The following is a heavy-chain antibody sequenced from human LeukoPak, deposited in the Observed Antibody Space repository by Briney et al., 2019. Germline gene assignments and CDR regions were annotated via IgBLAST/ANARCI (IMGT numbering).Heavy chain of an antibody. CDR1: GFTFSRYS. Sequence: GGSLRLSCAASGFTFSRYSMNWVRQAPGKGLEWVSYISSSSSTIYYADSVKGRFTISRDNAKNSLYLQMISLRAEDTAVYYCARDLDHYYDSSGYEDYWGQGTLVTVSS. D-gene: IGHD3-22*01. CDR2: ISSSSSTI. V-gene: IGHV3-48*01. J-gene: IGHJ4*02. CDR3: ARDLDHYYDSSGYEDY.